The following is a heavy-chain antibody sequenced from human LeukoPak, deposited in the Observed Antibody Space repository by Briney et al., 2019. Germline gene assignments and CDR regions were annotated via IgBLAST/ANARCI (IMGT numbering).Heavy chain of an antibody. D-gene: IGHD3-22*01. CDR1: GGSFSGYY. Sequence: SETLSLTCAVYGGSFSGYYWSWIRQPPGKGLEWIGEINHSGSTNYNPSLKSRVTISVDTSKNQFSPKLSSVTAADTAVYYCASGYYDSSGYYYDYWGQGTLVTVSS. CDR3: ASGYYDSSGYYYDY. CDR2: INHSGST. V-gene: IGHV4-34*01. J-gene: IGHJ4*02.